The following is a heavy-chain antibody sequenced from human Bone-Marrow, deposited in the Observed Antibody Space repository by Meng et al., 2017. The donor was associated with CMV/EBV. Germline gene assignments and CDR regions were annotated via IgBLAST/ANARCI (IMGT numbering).Heavy chain of an antibody. D-gene: IGHD4-17*01. Sequence: GEYLKISCAASGFTFSDYWMHWVRQAPGKGLVWVSRVKGDGSGTTYADSVKGRFTISRDNAKNTLYLQMNSLRAEDTAVYYCVRGANGAYGDYWGQGTLVTVSS. CDR2: VKGDGSGT. CDR3: VRGANGAYGDY. V-gene: IGHV3-74*01. J-gene: IGHJ4*02. CDR1: GFTFSDYW.